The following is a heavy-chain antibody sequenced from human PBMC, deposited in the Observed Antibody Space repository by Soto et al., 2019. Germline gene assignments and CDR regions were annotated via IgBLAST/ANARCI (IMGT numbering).Heavy chain of an antibody. J-gene: IGHJ3*02. CDR3: ARDPDYYDSSGYLAFDI. Sequence: QPGGSLRLSCAASGYTFSSYEMNWVRQAPGKGLEWVSYISSSGSTIYYADSVKGRFTISRDNAKNSLYLQMNSLRAEDTAVYYCARDPDYYDSSGYLAFDIWGQGTMVTVSS. V-gene: IGHV3-48*03. CDR1: GYTFSSYE. CDR2: ISSSGSTI. D-gene: IGHD3-22*01.